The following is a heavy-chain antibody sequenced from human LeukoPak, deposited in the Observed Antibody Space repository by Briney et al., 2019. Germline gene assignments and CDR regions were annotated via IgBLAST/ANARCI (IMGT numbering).Heavy chain of an antibody. CDR1: GGSISSSSYY. D-gene: IGHD2-21*02. CDR3: AREGIAYCGGDCYAWFDP. Sequence: SETLSLTCTVSGGSISSSSYYWGWIRQPPGKGLEWIGSIYYSGSTYYNPSLKSRVTISVDTSKNQFSLKLSSVTAADTAVYYCAREGIAYCGGDCYAWFDPWGQGTLVTVSS. V-gene: IGHV4-39*07. J-gene: IGHJ5*02. CDR2: IYYSGST.